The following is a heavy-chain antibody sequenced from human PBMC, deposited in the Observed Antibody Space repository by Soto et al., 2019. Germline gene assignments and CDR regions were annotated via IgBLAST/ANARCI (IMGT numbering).Heavy chain of an antibody. J-gene: IGHJ4*02. V-gene: IGHV4-31*03. Sequence: PSETLSLTCTVSGGSITSGGFYWSWIRQHPGKGLEWIGFIYFSGSTYYNPSLKSRVTISVDTSKNQFSLNLTSVTAADTAVYYCARDGRTSGYYLDYWGQGTLVTVSS. CDR1: GGSITSGGFY. CDR3: ARDGRTSGYYLDY. D-gene: IGHD3-22*01. CDR2: IYFSGST.